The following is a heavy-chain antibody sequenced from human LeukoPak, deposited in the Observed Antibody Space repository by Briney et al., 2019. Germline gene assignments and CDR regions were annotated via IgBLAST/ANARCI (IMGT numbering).Heavy chain of an antibody. CDR2: NYPGDSDT. CDR1: GYSFTSYW. V-gene: IGHV5-51*01. Sequence: PGESLKISCKGSGYSFTSYWIGWARQMPGKGLEWMGINYPGDSDTRYSPSFQGQVTISADKSISTAYLQWSSLKASDTAMYYCARLIAVAGTGWFDPWGQGTLVTVSS. D-gene: IGHD6-19*01. J-gene: IGHJ5*02. CDR3: ARLIAVAGTGWFDP.